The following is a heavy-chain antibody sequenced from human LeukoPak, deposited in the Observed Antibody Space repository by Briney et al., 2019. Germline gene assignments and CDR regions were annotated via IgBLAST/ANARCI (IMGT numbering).Heavy chain of an antibody. Sequence: ASVKVSCKASGYTFTGYYMHWVRQAPGQGLEWMGWINPNSGGTNYAQKFQGRVTMTRDTSISTAYMKLSRLRSDDTAVYYCARAGSSSWLDAFDIWGQRTMVTVSS. CDR3: ARAGSSSWLDAFDI. J-gene: IGHJ3*02. CDR1: GYTFTGYY. D-gene: IGHD6-13*01. V-gene: IGHV1-2*02. CDR2: INPNSGGT.